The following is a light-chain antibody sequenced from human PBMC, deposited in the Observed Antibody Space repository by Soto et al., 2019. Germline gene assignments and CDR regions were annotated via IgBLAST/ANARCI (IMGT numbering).Light chain of an antibody. V-gene: IGLV2-14*01. J-gene: IGLJ3*02. Sequence: QSVLTQPASVSGSPRQSITISCTGTSSDISGYNYVSWYQQHPGKAPKLMIYDVSNRPSGVSNRFSGSKSGNTASLTISGLQAEDEADYYCSSYTSSSTLEVVFGGGTKVTVL. CDR1: SSDISGYNY. CDR2: DVS. CDR3: SSYTSSSTLEVV.